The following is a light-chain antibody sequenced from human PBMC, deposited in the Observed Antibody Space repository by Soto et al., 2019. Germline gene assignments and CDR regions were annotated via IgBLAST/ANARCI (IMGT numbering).Light chain of an antibody. V-gene: IGKV3-15*01. J-gene: IGKJ1*01. Sequence: EILMTQSPATLSVSPGERVTLTCWASQSVSSNLAWYQERPGQAPRLLIYSASTRATGVPTRFSGRGSETEFTLTISGLQSEDFVIYYCQQYNDWLWTFGQGTTVEIK. CDR1: QSVSSN. CDR3: QQYNDWLWT. CDR2: SAS.